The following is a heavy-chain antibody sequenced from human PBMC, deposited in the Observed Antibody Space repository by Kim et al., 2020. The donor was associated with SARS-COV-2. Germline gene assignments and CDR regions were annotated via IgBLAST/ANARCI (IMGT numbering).Heavy chain of an antibody. CDR2: IYYSGSA. CDR1: GGSISTTSYF. CDR3: ARVYNYDRREIDY. J-gene: IGHJ4*02. V-gene: IGHV4-39*07. D-gene: IGHD3-22*01. Sequence: SETLSLTCTVSGGSISTTSYFWGWIRQPPGKGLEWIGNIYYSGSAYYNPSLKSRVTISIDTSKNQFSLRLSSVTAADTAMYYCARVYNYDRREIDYWGQGTLVTVSS.